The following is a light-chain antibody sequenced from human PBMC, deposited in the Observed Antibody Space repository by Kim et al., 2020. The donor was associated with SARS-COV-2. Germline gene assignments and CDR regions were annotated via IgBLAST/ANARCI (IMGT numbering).Light chain of an antibody. CDR2: DAS. Sequence: SVGDRVTITCQASQDISNYLNWYQQKPGKAPKLLIYDASNLETGVPSRFSGSGSGTDFTFTISSLQPEDIATYYCQQYDNRPALTFGGGTKVDIK. CDR3: QQYDNRPALT. CDR1: QDISNY. J-gene: IGKJ4*01. V-gene: IGKV1-33*01.